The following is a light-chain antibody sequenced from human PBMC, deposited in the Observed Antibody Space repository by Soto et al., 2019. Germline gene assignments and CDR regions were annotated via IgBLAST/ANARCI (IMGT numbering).Light chain of an antibody. CDR3: QQYNNWPMWT. Sequence: IGMTQSQATLSVSPGERATLSCRASQSITRNLAWYQQSPGQAPRLLIYGASTRATGIPARFSGSGSGTEFTLTINSLQSEDFAVYYCQQYNNWPMWTFGQGTKVDIK. CDR2: GAS. V-gene: IGKV3-15*01. J-gene: IGKJ1*01. CDR1: QSITRN.